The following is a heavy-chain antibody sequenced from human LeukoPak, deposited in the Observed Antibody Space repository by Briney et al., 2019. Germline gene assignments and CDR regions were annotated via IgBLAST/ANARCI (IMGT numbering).Heavy chain of an antibody. Sequence: SETLSLTCTVSGGSMSSYYWSWIRQPPGKGLEWIGYIYYSGSTNYNPSLKSRVTISVDTSKNQFSLKLSSVTAADTAVYYCARRQYYYGSGSRSWYFDLWGRGTLVTVSS. CDR2: IYYSGST. V-gene: IGHV4-59*01. CDR1: GGSMSSYY. D-gene: IGHD3-10*01. J-gene: IGHJ2*01. CDR3: ARRQYYYGSGSRSWYFDL.